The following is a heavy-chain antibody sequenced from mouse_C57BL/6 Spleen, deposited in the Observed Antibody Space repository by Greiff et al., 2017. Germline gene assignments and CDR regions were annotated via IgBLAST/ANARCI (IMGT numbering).Heavy chain of an antibody. CDR1: GYTFTDYN. V-gene: IGHV1-22*01. J-gene: IGHJ4*01. CDR2: IIPNNGGT. D-gene: IGHD2-4*01. CDR3: ARPSYYDLDDDAMDY. Sequence: EVQLQQSGPELVKPGASVKMSCKASGYTFTDYNLHWVKQSHGKSLEWIGYIIPNNGGTSNNQKFKGQATLHVNKYSSTACMELRILTSEDYAVYYCARPSYYDLDDDAMDYWGKGTSVTVYS.